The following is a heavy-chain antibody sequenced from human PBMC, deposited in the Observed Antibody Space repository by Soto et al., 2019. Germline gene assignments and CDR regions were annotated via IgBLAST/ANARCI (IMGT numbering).Heavy chain of an antibody. CDR1: GFTFSGYN. J-gene: IGHJ6*03. V-gene: IGHV3-48*02. CDR3: ARVSCCGLDHYYYMDV. CDR2: ISSGGSPI. D-gene: IGHD1-1*01. Sequence: GESLKISCVASGFTFSGYNMIWVRQAPGKGLECLSYISSGGSPINYAVSVRGRFTISRDNAKNSLYLQMSSLRDEDTAVYYCARVSCCGLDHYYYMDVWGKGITVTVSS.